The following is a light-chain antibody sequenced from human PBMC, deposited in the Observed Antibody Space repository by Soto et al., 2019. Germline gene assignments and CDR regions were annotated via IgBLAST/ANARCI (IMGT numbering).Light chain of an antibody. CDR3: QQSYSTPRT. J-gene: IGKJ1*01. CDR2: AAS. Sequence: DIQMTQSPSSLSESVGDRVTITCRASQSISSYLNWYQQKPGKAPKLLIYAASSLQSGVPSRFSGCGSGTDFTLTISSLQPEDFATYYCQQSYSTPRTFGQGTKVEIK. CDR1: QSISSY. V-gene: IGKV1-39*01.